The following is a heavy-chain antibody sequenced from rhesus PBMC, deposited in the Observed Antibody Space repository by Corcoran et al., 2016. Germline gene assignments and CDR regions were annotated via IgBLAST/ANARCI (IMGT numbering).Heavy chain of an antibody. CDR3: AKSPDVGGSLDV. Sequence: QVQLVQSGPEVKQPGASVKVSCKASGYSFTTYGMNWVRQAPGQGLEWMGWMNTYTGNPTYAQGFTERFVFSMDTSISTVYLQISSLKAEDTAVYYCAKSPDVGGSLDVWGRGVLVTVSS. CDR1: GYSFTTYG. J-gene: IGHJ5-2*02. V-gene: IGHV7-193*01. CDR2: MNTYTGNP.